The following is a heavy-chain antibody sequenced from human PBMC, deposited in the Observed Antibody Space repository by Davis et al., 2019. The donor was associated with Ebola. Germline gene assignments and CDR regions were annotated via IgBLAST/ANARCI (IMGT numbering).Heavy chain of an antibody. CDR3: AHSGGYSYGLIYYYYYGMDV. V-gene: IGHV2-5*02. J-gene: IGHJ6*04. CDR1: GFSLSTSGVG. CDR2: IYWDDDK. Sequence: SGPTLVKPTQTLTLTCTFSGFSLSTSGVGVGWIRQPQGKALEWLALIYWDDDKRYSPSLKSRLTITKDTSKNQVVLTMTNMDPVDTATYYCAHSGGYSYGLIYYYYYGMDVWGKGTTVTVSS. D-gene: IGHD5-18*01.